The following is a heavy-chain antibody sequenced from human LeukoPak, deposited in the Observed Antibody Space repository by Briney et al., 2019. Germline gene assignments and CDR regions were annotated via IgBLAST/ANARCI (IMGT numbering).Heavy chain of an antibody. J-gene: IGHJ6*02. D-gene: IGHD3-3*01. CDR1: GGSFSGYY. Sequence: SETLSLTCAVYGGSFSGYYWSWIRQPPGKGLEWIGEINHSGSTNYNPSLKSRVTISVDTSKNQFSLKLSSVTAADTAVYYCARMVLRFLEWFPHYYYYGMDVWGQGTTVTVSS. CDR2: INHSGST. V-gene: IGHV4-34*01. CDR3: ARMVLRFLEWFPHYYYYGMDV.